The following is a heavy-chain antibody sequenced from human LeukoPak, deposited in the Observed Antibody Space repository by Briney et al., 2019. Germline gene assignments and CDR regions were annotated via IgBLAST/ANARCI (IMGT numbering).Heavy chain of an antibody. CDR1: GFTFSSYW. D-gene: IGHD3-22*01. CDR2: IKQEGSEK. Sequence: GGSLRLSCAASGFTFSSYWMSWVRQAPGKGLEWVANIKQEGSEKYYVDSVKGRFTISRDNAKNSLYLQMNSLRAEDTAVYYCARDQYYYDSSGYYLGPYYYYGMDVWGQGTTVTVSS. V-gene: IGHV3-7*01. CDR3: ARDQYYYDSSGYYLGPYYYYGMDV. J-gene: IGHJ6*02.